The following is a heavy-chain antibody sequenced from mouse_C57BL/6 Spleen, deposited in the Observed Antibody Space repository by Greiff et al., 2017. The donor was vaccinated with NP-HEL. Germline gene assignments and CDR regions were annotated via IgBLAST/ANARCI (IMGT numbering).Heavy chain of an antibody. CDR2: IDPETGGT. V-gene: IGHV1-15*01. D-gene: IGHD2-2*01. J-gene: IGHJ2*01. CDR3: ARERGYATEGDY. Sequence: VQLQQSGAELVRPGASVTLSCKASGYTFTDYEMHWVKQTPVHGLEWIGAIDPETGGTAYNQKFKGKAILTADKSSSTAYMELRSLTSEDSAVYYCARERGYATEGDYWGQGTTLTVSS. CDR1: GYTFTDYE.